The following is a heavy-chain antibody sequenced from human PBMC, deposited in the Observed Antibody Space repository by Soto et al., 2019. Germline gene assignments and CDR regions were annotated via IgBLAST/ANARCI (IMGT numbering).Heavy chain of an antibody. CDR1: GYSFTSYW. CDR2: IGPSDSYT. Sequence: XESLKISCKGSGYSFTSYWISWVRQMPGKGLEWMGRIGPSDSYTNYSPSFQGHVTISADKSISTAYLQWSSLKASDTAMYYCAREVEYYYYGMDVWGQGTTVTVSS. V-gene: IGHV5-10-1*01. CDR3: AREVEYYYYGMDV. J-gene: IGHJ6*02.